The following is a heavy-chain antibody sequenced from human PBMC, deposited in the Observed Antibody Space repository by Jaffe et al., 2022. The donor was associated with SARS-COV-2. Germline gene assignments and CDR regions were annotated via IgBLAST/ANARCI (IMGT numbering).Heavy chain of an antibody. D-gene: IGHD5-12*01. V-gene: IGHV3-30-3*01. Sequence: QVQLVESGGGVVQPGRSLRLSCAASGFTFSSYAMHWVRQAPGKGLEWVAVISYDGSNKYYADSVKGRFTISRDNSKNTLYLQMNSLRAEDTAVYYCARDLAPGWFDPWGQGTLVTVSS. CDR3: ARDLAPGWFDP. J-gene: IGHJ5*02. CDR1: GFTFSSYA. CDR2: ISYDGSNK.